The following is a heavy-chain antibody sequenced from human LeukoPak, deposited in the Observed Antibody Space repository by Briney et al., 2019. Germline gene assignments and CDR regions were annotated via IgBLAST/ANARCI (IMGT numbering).Heavy chain of an antibody. CDR2: ISAYNGNT. D-gene: IGHD6-19*01. V-gene: IGHV1-18*01. CDR3: ARDPDSSGATDYFDY. CDR1: GYTFTSYG. J-gene: IGHJ4*02. Sequence: ASVKVSCKASGYTFTSYGISWVRQAPGQGLEWMGWISAYNGNTNYAQKLQGRVTMTTDKSTSTAYMELRSLRSDDTAVYYCARDPDSSGATDYFDYWGQGTLVTVSS.